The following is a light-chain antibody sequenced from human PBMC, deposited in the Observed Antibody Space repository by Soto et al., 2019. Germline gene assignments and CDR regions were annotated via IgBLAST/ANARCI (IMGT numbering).Light chain of an antibody. J-gene: IGLJ1*01. Sequence: QSALTQPPSASGSPGQSVTISCTGTSSDVGGYNYVSWYQQHPGKVPKLMVYEVNKRPSGVPDRFSGSKSGNTASLTVSGLMAADAADDYCTSYAGGNNVFGTGTKLTVL. V-gene: IGLV2-8*01. CDR1: SSDVGGYNY. CDR2: EVN. CDR3: TSYAGGNNV.